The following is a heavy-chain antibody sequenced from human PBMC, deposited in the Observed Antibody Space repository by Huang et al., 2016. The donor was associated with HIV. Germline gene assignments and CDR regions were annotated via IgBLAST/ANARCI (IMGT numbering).Heavy chain of an antibody. Sequence: QVQLQQWGAELLKPSETLSLTCAVSGGSFSGNYWTWIRQPPGRGLEWIGEISDSGSTTYNPSLKCRVTISGDTSQSQFSLKLNSVTAAYTAIYYCARMFKYDSGGYWGNDAFDIWGQGTMVTVSS. CDR1: GGSFSGNY. D-gene: IGHD3-22*01. V-gene: IGHV4-34*02. J-gene: IGHJ3*02. CDR3: ARMFKYDSGGYWGNDAFDI. CDR2: ISDSGST.